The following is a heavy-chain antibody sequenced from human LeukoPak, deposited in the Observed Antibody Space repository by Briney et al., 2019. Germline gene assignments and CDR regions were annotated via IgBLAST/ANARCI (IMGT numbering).Heavy chain of an antibody. Sequence: PGGSLRLSCAASGFTFSNYAMNWVRQAPGKGLEWVSVVTGGGDITDYADSVKGRFTISRDNSHNTLYLQMNSPRVEDTAVYYCAELQADYYFDHWGQGTLVTVSS. J-gene: IGHJ4*02. V-gene: IGHV3-23*01. D-gene: IGHD6-13*01. CDR3: AELQADYYFDH. CDR1: GFTFSNYA. CDR2: VTGGGDIT.